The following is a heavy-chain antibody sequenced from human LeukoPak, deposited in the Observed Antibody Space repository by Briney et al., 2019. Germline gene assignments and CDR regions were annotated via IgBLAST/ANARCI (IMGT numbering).Heavy chain of an antibody. CDR3: AKDPGIAAAGTSYFQH. D-gene: IGHD6-13*01. Sequence: SGGSLRLSCAASGFTFSSYGMHWVRQAPGKGLEWVAFIRYDGSNNYYADSVKGRLTISRDNSKNTLYLQMNSLRAEDTAVYYCAKDPGIAAAGTSYFQHWGQGTLVTVSS. CDR1: GFTFSSYG. J-gene: IGHJ1*01. CDR2: IRYDGSNN. V-gene: IGHV3-30*02.